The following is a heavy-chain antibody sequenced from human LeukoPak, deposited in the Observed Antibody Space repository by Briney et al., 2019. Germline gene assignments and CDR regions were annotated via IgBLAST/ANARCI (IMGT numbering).Heavy chain of an antibody. J-gene: IGHJ6*03. CDR3: ARDPGTTVLYYYYMDV. CDR1: GFTFSSYA. V-gene: IGHV3-64*01. D-gene: IGHD1-7*01. Sequence: GGSLRLSCAASGFTFSSYAMHWVRQAPGKGLEYVSAISSNGGSTYYANSVKGRFTISRDNSKNTLYLQMGSLRAEDMAVYYCARDPGTTVLYYYYMDVWGKGITVTVSS. CDR2: ISSNGGST.